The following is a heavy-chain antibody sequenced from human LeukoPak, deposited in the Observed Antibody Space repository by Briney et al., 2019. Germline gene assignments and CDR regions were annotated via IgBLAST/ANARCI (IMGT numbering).Heavy chain of an antibody. CDR2: IYPGDSDI. CDR1: GYRFSNYW. Sequence: HGESLTISCKGSGYRFSNYWIGWVRHMPGKGLEWMGMIYPGDSDIRYSPSFQGQVTISADKSISTAYLQWSSLKASDTAMYYCARQEYCSGGSCYTWFDPWGQGTLVTVSS. V-gene: IGHV5-51*01. D-gene: IGHD2-15*01. J-gene: IGHJ5*02. CDR3: ARQEYCSGGSCYTWFDP.